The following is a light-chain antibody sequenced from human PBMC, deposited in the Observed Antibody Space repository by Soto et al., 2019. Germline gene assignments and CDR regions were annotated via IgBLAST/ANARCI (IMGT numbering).Light chain of an antibody. V-gene: IGKV3-15*01. Sequence: EIVMTQSPATLSVSPGERATLSCRASQSLGSKLAWYQQKPGQAPRLLISGASTRATGIPARFSGSGSGTEFTLTISSLQSEDFAVYYCQQYYNLWTFGQGTKVDI. J-gene: IGKJ1*01. CDR1: QSLGSK. CDR2: GAS. CDR3: QQYYNLWT.